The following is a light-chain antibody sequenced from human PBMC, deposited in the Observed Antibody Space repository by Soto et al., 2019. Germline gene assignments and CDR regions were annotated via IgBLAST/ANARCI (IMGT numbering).Light chain of an antibody. CDR2: DGF. V-gene: IGKV1-5*01. CDR3: QQYKSFWT. J-gene: IGKJ1*01. CDR1: QRITNW. Sequence: DIQMTESPSILSASVGDRVTITCRSCQRITNWLVWCEQNPGKGPRLLIYDGFSLVCWVPSRFSGSGSGTEFTLTISSLQSEDFATYYCQQYKSFWTFGQGTKVDIK.